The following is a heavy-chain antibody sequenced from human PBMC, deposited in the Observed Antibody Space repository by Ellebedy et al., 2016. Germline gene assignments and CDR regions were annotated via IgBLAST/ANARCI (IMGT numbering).Heavy chain of an antibody. J-gene: IGHJ4*02. V-gene: IGHV4-59*01. CDR1: GGSISPYY. CDR2: VYYSGST. Sequence: SETLSLTXSVSGGSISPYYWTWIRQPPGKGLEWIGYVYYSGSTNYNPSLRSRLTMSVDRSKNQFSLKLTSVTAADTAVYYCARHYHSTGYVSPGFDFWGQGTLVTVSS. D-gene: IGHD3-22*01. CDR3: ARHYHSTGYVSPGFDF.